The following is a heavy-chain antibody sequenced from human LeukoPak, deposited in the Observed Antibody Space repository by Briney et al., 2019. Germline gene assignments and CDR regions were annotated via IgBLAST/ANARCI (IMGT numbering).Heavy chain of an antibody. CDR2: IRYDGSNK. Sequence: GGSLRLSCAASGFTFSSYGMHWVRQAPGKGLEWVAVIRYDGSNKYYADSVKGRFTISRDNSKNTLYLQMNSLRAEDTAVYYCARDRIAARPAGTPLVPWGQGTLVTVSS. CDR3: ARDRIAARPAGTPLVP. CDR1: GFTFSSYG. D-gene: IGHD6-6*01. J-gene: IGHJ5*02. V-gene: IGHV3-33*01.